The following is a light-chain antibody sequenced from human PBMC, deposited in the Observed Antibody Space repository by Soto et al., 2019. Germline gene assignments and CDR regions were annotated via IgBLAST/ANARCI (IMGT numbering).Light chain of an antibody. CDR2: SDY. CDR3: AAWDDSLKGWV. CDR1: SSNIGSNT. J-gene: IGLJ3*02. V-gene: IGLV1-44*01. Sequence: QSVLTQPPSASGIPGQRVTISCSGSSSNIGSNTVNWYQQLPGTAPKLLIYSDYQRPSGVPERLSGSKSGTAASLAIRGLQSEDEADYYCAAWDDSLKGWVFGGGTQLTVL.